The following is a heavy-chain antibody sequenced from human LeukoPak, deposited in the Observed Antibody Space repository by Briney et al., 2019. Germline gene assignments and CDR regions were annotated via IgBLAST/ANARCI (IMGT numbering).Heavy chain of an antibody. D-gene: IGHD6-13*01. Sequence: SVKVSCKASGGTFSSYAISWVRQAPGQGLEWMGRIIPIFGTANYAQKFQGRVTITTDESTSTAYMELSSLRSEDTAVYYCARDLEVPEYSSSWLPFDNWGQGTLVTVSS. CDR3: ARDLEVPEYSSSWLPFDN. V-gene: IGHV1-69*05. CDR1: GGTFSSYA. J-gene: IGHJ4*02. CDR2: IIPIFGTA.